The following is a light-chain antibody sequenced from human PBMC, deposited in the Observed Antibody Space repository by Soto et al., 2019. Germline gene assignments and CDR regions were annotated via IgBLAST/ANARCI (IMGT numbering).Light chain of an antibody. CDR1: QSVTSGY. CDR2: GAS. V-gene: IGKV3-20*01. J-gene: IGKJ1*01. Sequence: EIVLPQSPGTLSLSPGASSTLSCRARQSVTSGYLAWYQQKPGQSPRLLMYGASSRATGVPDRFSGSGSGTDFTLTISRLEPEDVAVYYCQQYYSTPTWTFGQGTKVDIK. CDR3: QQYYSTPTWT.